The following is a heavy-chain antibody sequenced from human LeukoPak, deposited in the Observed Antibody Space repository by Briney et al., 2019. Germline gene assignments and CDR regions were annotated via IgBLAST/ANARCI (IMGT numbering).Heavy chain of an antibody. Sequence: GGSLRLSCVASGFTFSNYAMTWVRQAPGKGPEWISAISISTGSTYYADSVKGRFTISRDNSKCTLYLQMNSLRAEDTALYYCAKPPHSSSWAIDYWGQGTLVTVSS. D-gene: IGHD6-13*01. J-gene: IGHJ4*02. CDR3: AKPPHSSSWAIDY. CDR1: GFTFSNYA. V-gene: IGHV3-23*01. CDR2: ISISTGST.